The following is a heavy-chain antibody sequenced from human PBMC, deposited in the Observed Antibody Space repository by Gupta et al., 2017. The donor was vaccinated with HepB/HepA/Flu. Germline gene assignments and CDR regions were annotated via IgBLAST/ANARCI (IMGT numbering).Heavy chain of an antibody. Sequence: EVQLVESGGALAKPGGSLRLSCAASGFTFSKAWMNWLRQSPGKGLEWVGRIRAKADGGTTDYVGPAKGRFTISRDDSNNTLFLQMNSLKPEDTGVYFCVTLDLRLSKGMDVWGQGTTVTVSS. CDR3: VTLDLRLSKGMDV. D-gene: IGHD2/OR15-2a*01. V-gene: IGHV3-15*02. J-gene: IGHJ6*02. CDR2: IRAKADGGTT. CDR1: GFTFSKAW.